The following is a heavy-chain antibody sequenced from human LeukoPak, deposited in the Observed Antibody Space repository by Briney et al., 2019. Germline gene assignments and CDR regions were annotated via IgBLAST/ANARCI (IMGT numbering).Heavy chain of an antibody. J-gene: IGHJ4*02. CDR2: IFHSGNT. CDR3: ARPATVTGGDYFDY. D-gene: IGHD4-17*01. CDR1: GYSISSADY. Sequence: SETLSLTCTVSGYSISSADYWGWIRQPPGKGLEWIGSIFHSGNTYYNPSLKSRVTISVDTSKNQFSLKMSSVTAADTAVYYCARPATVTGGDYFDYWGQGTLVTVPS. V-gene: IGHV4-38-2*02.